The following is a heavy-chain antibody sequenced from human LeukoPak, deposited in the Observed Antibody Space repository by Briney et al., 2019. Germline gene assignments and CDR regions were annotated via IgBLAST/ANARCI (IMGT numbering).Heavy chain of an antibody. J-gene: IGHJ3*02. Sequence: SQTLSLTCTVSGASTGSGDYYWSWIRQPPGKGLEWIGYIYDSGSTYYNPSLKSRITISVDTSENRFSLKLSSVTATDTAVYYCARDCSGGSCYGAFDIWGQGTMVTVSS. CDR1: GASTGSGDYY. V-gene: IGHV4-30-4*01. CDR3: ARDCSGGSCYGAFDI. CDR2: IYDSGST. D-gene: IGHD2-15*01.